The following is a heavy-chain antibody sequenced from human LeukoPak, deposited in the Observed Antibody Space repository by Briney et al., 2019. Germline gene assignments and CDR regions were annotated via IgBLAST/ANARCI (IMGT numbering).Heavy chain of an antibody. CDR1: GGSISSGDYY. CDR3: ARDQSKYDSSGYYYYQYGMDV. Sequence: SETLSLTCTVSGGSISSGDYYWTWIRQPPGKGLEWIEYIYYSGNTHYNPSLKSRVSISVDTAKNQFSLNLSSVTAADTAVYYCARDQSKYDSSGYYYYQYGMDVWGQGTTVTVSS. V-gene: IGHV4-30-4*01. J-gene: IGHJ6*02. CDR2: IYYSGNT. D-gene: IGHD3-22*01.